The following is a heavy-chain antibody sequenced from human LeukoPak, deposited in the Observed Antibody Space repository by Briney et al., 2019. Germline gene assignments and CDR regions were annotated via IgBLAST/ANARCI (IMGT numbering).Heavy chain of an antibody. Sequence: SETLSLTCAVYGGSFSGYYWSWIRQPPGKGLEWIGEINHSGSTNYNPSLTSRVTISVDTSKNQFSLKLSSVTAADTAVYYCARGQAGYSSSWYRLENWFDPWGQGTLVTVSS. CDR2: INHSGST. J-gene: IGHJ5*02. CDR1: GGSFSGYY. V-gene: IGHV4-34*01. CDR3: ARGQAGYSSSWYRLENWFDP. D-gene: IGHD6-13*01.